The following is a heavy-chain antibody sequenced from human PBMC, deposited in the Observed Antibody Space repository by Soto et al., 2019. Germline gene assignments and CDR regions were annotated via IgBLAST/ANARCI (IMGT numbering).Heavy chain of an antibody. CDR2: ISYDGSNK. Sequence: PGGSLRLSCAASGFTFSSYGMHWVRQAPGKGLEWVAVISYDGSNKYYADSVKGRFTISRDNSKNTLYLQMNSLRAEDTAVYYCASELPYFDYWGQGTLVTVSS. D-gene: IGHD1-26*01. V-gene: IGHV3-30*03. CDR3: ASELPYFDY. CDR1: GFTFSSYG. J-gene: IGHJ4*02.